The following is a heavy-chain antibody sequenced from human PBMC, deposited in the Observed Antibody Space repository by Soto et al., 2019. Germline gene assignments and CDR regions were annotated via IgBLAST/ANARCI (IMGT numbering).Heavy chain of an antibody. CDR1: GFTFSTYS. D-gene: IGHD3-22*01. CDR3: ARYDSSGYYWPYYYYGMDV. CDR2: ISDSSSYI. J-gene: IGHJ6*02. V-gene: IGHV3-21*01. Sequence: ESGGGLVKPGGSLRLSCAASGFTFSTYSMNWVRQAPGKGLEWVSSISDSSSYIYYADSVKGRFTISRDNAKNSLYLQMNSLRADDTAVYYCARYDSSGYYWPYYYYGMDVWGQGTTVTVSS.